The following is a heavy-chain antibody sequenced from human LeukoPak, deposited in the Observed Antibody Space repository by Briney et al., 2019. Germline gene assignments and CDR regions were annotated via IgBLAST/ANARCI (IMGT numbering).Heavy chain of an antibody. J-gene: IGHJ4*02. Sequence: PGGSLRLSCAASGFIFSSYAMSWVRQAPGKGLEWVSSISGSGGYTYYADSVKGRFTISRDNSKNTVYLQMKSLRAEDTAVYYCARDLIGGKFDYWGQGTLVTVSS. V-gene: IGHV3-23*01. D-gene: IGHD4-23*01. CDR3: ARDLIGGKFDY. CDR1: GFIFSSYA. CDR2: ISGSGGYT.